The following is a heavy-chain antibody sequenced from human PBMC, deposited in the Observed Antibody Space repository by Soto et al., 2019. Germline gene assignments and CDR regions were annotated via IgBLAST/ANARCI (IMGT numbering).Heavy chain of an antibody. J-gene: IGHJ6*02. CDR3: GRTLWEDILMETAAKHYFYCLDV. Sequence: QVQVVQSGAERTKPGASVKVSCTASGYTFTNYHIHWVRQAPGQGLEWLGWIDPNSGGTKYAQKFQGRVTVTRDTSISTAYMELNSLRSDDTAVYYCGRTLWEDILMETAAKHYFYCLDVWGQGTAVTVSS. D-gene: IGHD5-18*01. V-gene: IGHV1-2*02. CDR2: IDPNSGGT. CDR1: GYTFTNYH.